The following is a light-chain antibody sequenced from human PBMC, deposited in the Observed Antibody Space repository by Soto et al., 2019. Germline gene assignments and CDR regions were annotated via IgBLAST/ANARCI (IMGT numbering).Light chain of an antibody. Sequence: EIVLTQSPGTLSLSPGERATLSCRASQSVSSSYLAWYQQKPGQPPRLLIYGASSRATGIPDRFSGSGSGTGFTLTISRLAPEDFTVYYCQQYGSSRTFGQGTKVEIK. V-gene: IGKV3-20*01. CDR2: GAS. J-gene: IGKJ1*01. CDR3: QQYGSSRT. CDR1: QSVSSSY.